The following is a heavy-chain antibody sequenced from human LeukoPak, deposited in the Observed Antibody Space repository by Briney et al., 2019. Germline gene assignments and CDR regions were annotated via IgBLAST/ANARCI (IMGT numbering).Heavy chain of an antibody. J-gene: IGHJ6*02. V-gene: IGHV3-30*18. D-gene: IGHD2-15*01. CDR2: IPYDGSNK. Sequence: GGSLRLSCAASGFTFSSYGMHWVRQAPGKGLEWVAVIPYDGSNKYYADSVKGRFTISRDNSKNTLYLQMNSLRAEDTAVYYCAKERGDCSGGSCVWYYYYGMDVWGQGTTVTVSS. CDR3: AKERGDCSGGSCVWYYYYGMDV. CDR1: GFTFSSYG.